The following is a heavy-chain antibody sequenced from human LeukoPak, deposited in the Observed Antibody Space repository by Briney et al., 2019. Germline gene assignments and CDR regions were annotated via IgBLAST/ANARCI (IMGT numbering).Heavy chain of an antibody. V-gene: IGHV4-4*07. J-gene: IGHJ4*02. CDR3: ARVLEGCSGGSCYNYFDY. D-gene: IGHD2-15*01. CDR1: GGSISSYY. Sequence: SETLSLTCTVSGGSISSYYWSWIRQPAGKGLEWIGRIYTSGSTNYNPSLKSRVTMSVDTSKNQFSPKLSSVTAADTAVYYCARVLEGCSGGSCYNYFDYWGQGTLVTVSS. CDR2: IYTSGST.